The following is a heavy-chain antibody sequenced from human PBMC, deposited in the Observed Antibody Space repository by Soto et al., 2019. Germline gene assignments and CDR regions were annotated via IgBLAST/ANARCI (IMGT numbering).Heavy chain of an antibody. CDR3: ARIESIARNWFDP. Sequence: GESLKISCKGSGYSFTNYWISWVRRMPGKGLEWMGNIDPVDSYTNYGPSFQGHVTFSVDTSISTAYLQWSSLKASDTAMYYCARIESIARNWFDPWGQGALVTVSS. J-gene: IGHJ5*02. CDR2: IDPVDSYT. V-gene: IGHV5-10-1*01. D-gene: IGHD6-13*01. CDR1: GYSFTNYW.